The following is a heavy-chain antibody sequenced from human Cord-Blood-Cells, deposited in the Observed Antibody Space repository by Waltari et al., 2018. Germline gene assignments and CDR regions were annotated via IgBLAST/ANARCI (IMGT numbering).Heavy chain of an antibody. CDR1: GFTFSSYA. V-gene: IGHV3-23*01. D-gene: IGHD5-12*01. CDR2: ISGSGGST. J-gene: IGHJ3*02. Sequence: EVQLLESGGGLVQPGGSLRLSGAASGFTFSSYAMGWVRQAPGKGLEWVSAISGSGGSTYYADSVKGRFTISRDNSKNTLYLQMNSLRAEDTAVYYCAKKGLRLHGAFDIWGQGTMVTVSS. CDR3: AKKGLRLHGAFDI.